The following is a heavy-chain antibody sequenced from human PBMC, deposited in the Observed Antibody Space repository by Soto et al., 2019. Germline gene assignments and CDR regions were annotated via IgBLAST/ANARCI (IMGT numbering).Heavy chain of an antibody. CDR3: ARGGSSGWYWGGYNWFDP. D-gene: IGHD6-19*01. J-gene: IGHJ5*02. CDR1: GSLPVGSLSTYF. Sequence: PSETLSLTCGVSGSLPVGSLSTYFWTWIRQTPGKGLEWIGEVNHSGSTNYNPSLKSRVTISVDTSKNQFSLKLSSVTAADTAVYYCARGGSSGWYWGGYNWFDPWGQGTLVTVSS. CDR2: VNHSGST. V-gene: IGHV4-34*01.